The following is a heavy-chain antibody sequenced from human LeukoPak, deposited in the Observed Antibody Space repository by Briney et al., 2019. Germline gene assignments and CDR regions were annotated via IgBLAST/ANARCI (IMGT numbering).Heavy chain of an antibody. J-gene: IGHJ3*02. D-gene: IGHD2-2*01. V-gene: IGHV1-18*01. Sequence: GASVKVSCKASGYTFTSYGISWVRQAPGQGLEWMGWISAYNGNTNYAQKLQGRVTMTTDTSTSTAYMELRSLRSDDTAVYYCARDFCSSEACPFRDDAFDIWGQGTKVTVSS. CDR3: ARDFCSSEACPFRDDAFDI. CDR1: GYTFTSYG. CDR2: ISAYNGNT.